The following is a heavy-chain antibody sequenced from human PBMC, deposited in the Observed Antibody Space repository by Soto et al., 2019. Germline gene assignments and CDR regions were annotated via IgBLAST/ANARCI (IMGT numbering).Heavy chain of an antibody. D-gene: IGHD5-18*01. Sequence: SQTRSLTFAISGDSVSSNSSAWNWIRQSPSRGLEWLGRTYYRPKWYNDYAVSVKSRITINPDTSKNQFSMQLNSVTPEDTAVYYCARGGYRFDDHGMDVWGQGTTVTVSS. V-gene: IGHV6-1*01. CDR2: TYYRPKWYN. CDR3: ARGGYRFDDHGMDV. J-gene: IGHJ6*02. CDR1: GDSVSSNSSA.